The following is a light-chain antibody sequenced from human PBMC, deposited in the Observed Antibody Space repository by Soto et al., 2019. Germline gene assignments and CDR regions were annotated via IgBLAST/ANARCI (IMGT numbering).Light chain of an antibody. CDR3: QQYGSSPRT. Sequence: EIVLTQSPGTLSLSPGERATLSCRASQSVSSSYLARYQQKPGQAPRLLIYGASSRATGIPDRFSGSGSGTDFTLTISRLEPEDFAVYYRQQYGSSPRTFGQGTKVDIK. V-gene: IGKV3-20*01. CDR1: QSVSSSY. CDR2: GAS. J-gene: IGKJ1*01.